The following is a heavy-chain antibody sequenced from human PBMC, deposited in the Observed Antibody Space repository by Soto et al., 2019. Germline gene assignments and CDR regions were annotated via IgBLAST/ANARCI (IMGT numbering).Heavy chain of an antibody. Sequence: KELEWIGEINHSGSTNYNPSLKSRVTISVDTSKNQFSLKLSSVTAADTAVYYCVFFAGRGRHTSCSLGSAFLRNRSSDL. D-gene: IGHD3-10*01. V-gene: IGHV4-34*01. CDR2: INHSGST. CDR3: VFFAGRGRHTSCSLGSAFLRNRSSDL. J-gene: IGHJ2*01.